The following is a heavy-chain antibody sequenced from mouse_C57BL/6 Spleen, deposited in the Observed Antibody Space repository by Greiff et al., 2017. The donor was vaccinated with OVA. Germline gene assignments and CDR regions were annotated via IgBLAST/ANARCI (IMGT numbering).Heavy chain of an antibody. V-gene: IGHV1-62-2*01. CDR1: GYTFTEYT. CDR3: ARHCTAQAAPFDFDY. Sequence: QVQLQQSGAELVKPGASVKLSCKASGYTFTEYTIHWVKQRTGQGLEWIGWIYPGSGSIKYNEKFKDKATLTADKSSSTVYMELSRLTSEGSAVYFCARHCTAQAAPFDFDYWGQGTTLTVSS. CDR2: IYPGSGSI. D-gene: IGHD3-2*02. J-gene: IGHJ2*01.